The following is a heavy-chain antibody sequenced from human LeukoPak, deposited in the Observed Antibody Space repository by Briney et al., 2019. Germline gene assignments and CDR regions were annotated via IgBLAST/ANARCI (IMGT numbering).Heavy chain of an antibody. Sequence: SETLSLTCAVYGGSFSGYYWSWIRQPPGKGLEWIGEINHSGSTNYNPSLKSRVTISVDTSKNQFSLKLSFVTAADTAVYYCARGLYDILTGYNAPFDYWGQGTLVTVSS. CDR1: GGSFSGYY. V-gene: IGHV4-34*01. CDR2: INHSGST. D-gene: IGHD3-9*01. CDR3: ARGLYDILTGYNAPFDY. J-gene: IGHJ4*02.